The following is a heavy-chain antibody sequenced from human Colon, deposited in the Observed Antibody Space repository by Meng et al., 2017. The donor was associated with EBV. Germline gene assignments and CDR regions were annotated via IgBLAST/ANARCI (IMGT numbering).Heavy chain of an antibody. V-gene: IGHV4-31*03. CDR3: ARGPSRWLQFSFDY. D-gene: IGHD5-24*01. CDR2: IYYSGST. J-gene: IGHJ4*02. Sequence: QVQLQESGPGLVKPSQPLSLTCTVSGGSISSGGYYWGWIRQHPGKGLEWIGYIYYSGSTYYNPSLKSRVTISIDTSKNQFSLKLSSVTAADTAVYYCARGPSRWLQFSFDYWGQGTLVTVSS. CDR1: GGSISSGGYY.